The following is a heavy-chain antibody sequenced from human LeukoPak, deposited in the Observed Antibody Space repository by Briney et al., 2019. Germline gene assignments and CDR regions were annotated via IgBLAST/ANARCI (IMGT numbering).Heavy chain of an antibody. CDR3: AGFSHKGV. CDR2: IYSGGST. V-gene: IGHV3-66*01. Sequence: GGSLRLSCAASGFTVSNNYMSWVRQDPGKGLEWVALIYSGGSTYYADFVKGRFTISRDNSKNTLCLQMSSLGAEDTAVYYCAGFSHKGVWGQGTTVTVSS. J-gene: IGHJ6*02. CDR1: GFTVSNNY.